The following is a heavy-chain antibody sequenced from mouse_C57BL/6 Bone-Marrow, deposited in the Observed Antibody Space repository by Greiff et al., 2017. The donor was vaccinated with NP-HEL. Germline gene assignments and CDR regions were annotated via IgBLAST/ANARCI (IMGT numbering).Heavy chain of an antibody. V-gene: IGHV5-17*01. D-gene: IGHD1-1*01. J-gene: IGHJ1*03. CDR2: ISSGSSTI. CDR1: GFTFSDYG. Sequence: EVKLVESGGGLVKPGGSLKLSCAASGFTFSDYGMHWVRQAPEKGLEWVAYISSGSSTIYYADTVKGRFTISRDNAKNTLFLQMTSLRSEDTAMYYCARRDYYGSSYVGYFEVWGTGTTVTVSS. CDR3: ARRDYYGSSYVGYFEV.